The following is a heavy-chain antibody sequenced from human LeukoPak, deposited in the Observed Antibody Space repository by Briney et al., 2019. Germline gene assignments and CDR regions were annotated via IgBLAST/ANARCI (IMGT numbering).Heavy chain of an antibody. CDR1: GFTFDDYA. CDR2: ISWNSGSI. V-gene: IGHV3-9*01. J-gene: IGHJ4*02. D-gene: IGHD6-13*01. Sequence: PGGSLRLSCAASGFTFDDYAMHWVRQAPGKGLEWVSGISWNSGSIGYADSVKGRFTISRDNAKNSLYLQMNSLRAEDTALYYCAKDTRSSSWYYFDYWGQGTLVTVSS. CDR3: AKDTRSSSWYYFDY.